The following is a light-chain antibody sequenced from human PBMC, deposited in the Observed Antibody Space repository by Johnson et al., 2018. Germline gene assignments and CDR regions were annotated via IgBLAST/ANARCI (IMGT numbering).Light chain of an antibody. CDR1: SSNIGNNY. Sequence: QSVLTQPPSVSAAPGQKVTISCSVSSSNIGNNYVSWYQQLPGTAPKLLIYENNKRPSGIPDRFSGSKSGTSATLGITGLQTGDEADYYCGTGDSSLSAGHVFGTGTRVTAL. CDR2: ENN. CDR3: GTGDSSLSAGHV. J-gene: IGLJ1*01. V-gene: IGLV1-51*02.